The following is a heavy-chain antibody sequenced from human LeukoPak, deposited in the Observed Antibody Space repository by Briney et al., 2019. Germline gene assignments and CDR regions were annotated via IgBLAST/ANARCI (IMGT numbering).Heavy chain of an antibody. V-gene: IGHV4-34*01. CDR1: GGSFSGYC. J-gene: IGHJ6*02. CDR2: INHSGST. CDR3: ARGGSRRVVVAATSNRDYYGMDV. Sequence: SETLSLTCAVYGGSFSGYCWSWIRQPPGKGLEWIGEINHSGSTNYNPSLKSRVTISVDTSKNQFPLKLSSVTAADTAVYYCARGGSRRVVVAATSNRDYYGMDVWGQGTTVTVSS. D-gene: IGHD2-15*01.